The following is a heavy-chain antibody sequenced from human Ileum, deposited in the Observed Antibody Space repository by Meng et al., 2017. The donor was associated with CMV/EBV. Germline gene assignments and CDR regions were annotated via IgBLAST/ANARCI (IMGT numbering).Heavy chain of an antibody. J-gene: IGHJ4*02. Sequence: CKASGYRFISYAMNWVRQAPGQGLEWMGWINTNTGNPTYAQGLTGRFVFSLDTSVSTAYLQISNLKAEDTAVYYCARGGNPEYGDYTYWGQGTLVTVSS. CDR3: ARGGNPEYGDYTY. CDR2: INTNTGNP. D-gene: IGHD4-17*01. V-gene: IGHV7-4-1*02. CDR1: GYRFISYA.